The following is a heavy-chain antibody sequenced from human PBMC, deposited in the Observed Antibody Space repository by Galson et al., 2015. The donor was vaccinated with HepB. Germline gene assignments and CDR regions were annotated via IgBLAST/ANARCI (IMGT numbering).Heavy chain of an antibody. V-gene: IGHV5-10-1*01. Sequence: QSGAEVKKPGESLRISCKGSGYSFTSYWISWVRQMPGKGLEWMGRIDPSDSYTNYSPSFQGHVTISADKSISTAYLQWSSLKASDTAMYYCARHLDVDSAFDAFDIWGQGTMVTVSS. CDR2: IDPSDSYT. CDR1: GYSFTSYW. D-gene: IGHD3-3*02. J-gene: IGHJ3*02. CDR3: ARHLDVDSAFDAFDI.